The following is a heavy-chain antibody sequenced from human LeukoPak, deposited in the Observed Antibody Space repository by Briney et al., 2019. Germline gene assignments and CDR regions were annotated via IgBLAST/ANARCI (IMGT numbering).Heavy chain of an antibody. J-gene: IGHJ6*03. CDR3: ARGRSDYAKYYYYYYYMDV. Sequence: PSETLSLTCAVYGGSFSGYYWSWIRQPPGKGLEWIGEINHSGSTNYNPSLKIRLTISVDTSKNQFSLKLSSVTAADTAVYYCARGRSDYAKYYYYYYYMDVWGKGTTVTVSS. CDR2: INHSGST. V-gene: IGHV4-34*01. CDR1: GGSFSGYY. D-gene: IGHD5-12*01.